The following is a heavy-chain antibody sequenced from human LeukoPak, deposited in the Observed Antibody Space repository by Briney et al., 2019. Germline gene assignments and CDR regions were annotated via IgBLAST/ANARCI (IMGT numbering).Heavy chain of an antibody. CDR2: IHTSGTT. V-gene: IGHV4-4*07. CDR3: ARDPAGHGRYFDY. CDR1: GGSISGYF. Sequence: SETLSLACTVSGGSISGYFCTWLRQSAGAGLECIGRIHTSGTTYYNPSLRSRVSMSVDTSNNKFSLRLSSVTAADTAVYYCARDPAGHGRYFDYWGQGALVTVSS. J-gene: IGHJ4*02. D-gene: IGHD1-14*01.